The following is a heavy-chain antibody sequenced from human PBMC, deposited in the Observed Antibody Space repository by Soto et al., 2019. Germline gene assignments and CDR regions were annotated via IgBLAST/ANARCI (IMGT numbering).Heavy chain of an antibody. CDR2: MSYDGSNK. Sequence: QVQLVESGGGVVQPGRSLRLSCAASGFTFSSYAMHWVRQAPGKGLEWVAVMSYDGSNKYYADSVKGRFTISRDNSKNTLYLQMNSLRAEDTAVYYCARFKGCSGGSCYPYFDSWGEGTLVTVSS. D-gene: IGHD2-15*01. CDR3: ARFKGCSGGSCYPYFDS. CDR1: GFTFSSYA. V-gene: IGHV3-30-3*01. J-gene: IGHJ4*02.